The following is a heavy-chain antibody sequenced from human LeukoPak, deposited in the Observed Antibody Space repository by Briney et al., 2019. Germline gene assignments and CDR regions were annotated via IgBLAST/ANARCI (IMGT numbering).Heavy chain of an antibody. V-gene: IGHV3-23*01. CDR2: ISASGGST. CDR1: GFIISGYA. CDR3: AKLMSDFWSGHHHPLGYGMDV. Sequence: GGSLRLSCAASGFIISGYAMTWVRQAPGKGLEWVSAISASGGSTDYADSVKGRFTISRDNSKSTLYLQMNSLRAEDTAVYYCAKLMSDFWSGHHHPLGYGMDVWGQGTTVTVSS. D-gene: IGHD3-3*01. J-gene: IGHJ6*02.